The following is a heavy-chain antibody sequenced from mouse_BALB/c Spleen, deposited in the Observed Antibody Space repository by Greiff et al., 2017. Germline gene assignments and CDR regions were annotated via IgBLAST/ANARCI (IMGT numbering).Heavy chain of an antibody. CDR2: ISSGGSYT. J-gene: IGHJ1*01. V-gene: IGHV5-6-4*01. Sequence: EVKLMESGGGLVKPGGSLKLSCAASGFTFSSYTMSWVRQTPEKRLEWVATISSGGSYTYYPDSVKGRCTISRDNAKNTLYLQMSSLKSEDTAMYYCTREYYGNYLYFDVWGAGTTVTVSS. CDR1: GFTFSSYT. D-gene: IGHD2-1*01. CDR3: TREYYGNYLYFDV.